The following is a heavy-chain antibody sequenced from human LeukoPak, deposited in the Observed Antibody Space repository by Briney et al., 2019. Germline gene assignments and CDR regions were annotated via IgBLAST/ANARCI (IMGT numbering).Heavy chain of an antibody. Sequence: GGSLRLSCAASGFTFSSYEMNWVRQAPGKGLEWVSYISSSGSTIYYADSVKGRSTISRDNAKNSLYLQMNSLRAEDTAVYYCARDSYYYDSSGYYYDYWGQGTLVTVSS. V-gene: IGHV3-48*03. CDR3: ARDSYYYDSSGYYYDY. CDR1: GFTFSSYE. D-gene: IGHD3-22*01. J-gene: IGHJ4*02. CDR2: ISSSGSTI.